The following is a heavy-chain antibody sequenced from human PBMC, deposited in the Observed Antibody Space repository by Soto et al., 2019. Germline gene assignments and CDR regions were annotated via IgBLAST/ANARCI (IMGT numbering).Heavy chain of an antibody. CDR1: GFSVSSNY. Sequence: GGSLRLSCAISGFSVSSNYLSWVRQAPGKGLEWVSVHYSGGSTYYADSVQGRFTITRDKSNNTLYLQMRRVRAEDTAVYFCARHRHPRGTVGATSPLDPWGQGTQVTVSS. J-gene: IGHJ5*02. CDR2: HYSGGST. CDR3: ARHRHPRGTVGATSPLDP. V-gene: IGHV3-53*01. D-gene: IGHD1-26*01.